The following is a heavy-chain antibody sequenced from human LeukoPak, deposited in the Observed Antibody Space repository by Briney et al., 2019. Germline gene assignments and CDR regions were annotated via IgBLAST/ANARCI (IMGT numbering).Heavy chain of an antibody. CDR2: INSDGSST. CDR3: ARLTSGSYPYYYYGMDV. Sequence: GGSLRLSCAASGFTFSSYWMHWVRQAPGKGLVWVSRINSDGSSTSYADSVKGRFTISRDNAKNTLYLQMTSLRAEDTAVYYCARLTSGSYPYYYYGMDVWGQGTTVTVSS. J-gene: IGHJ6*02. V-gene: IGHV3-74*01. CDR1: GFTFSSYW. D-gene: IGHD1-26*01.